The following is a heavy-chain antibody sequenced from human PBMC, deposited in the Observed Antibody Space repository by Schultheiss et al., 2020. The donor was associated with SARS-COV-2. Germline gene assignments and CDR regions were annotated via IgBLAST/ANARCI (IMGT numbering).Heavy chain of an antibody. CDR1: GGSISSGGYY. CDR3: ARSFSVTTQPNWFDP. J-gene: IGHJ5*02. V-gene: IGHV4-39*01. CDR2: IYYSGST. Sequence: SETLSLTCTVSGGSISSGGYYWSWIRQHPGKGLEWIGSIYYSGSTNYNPSLKSRVTISVDTSKNQFSLKLSSVTAADTAVYYCARSFSVTTQPNWFDPWGQGTLVTVSS. D-gene: IGHD4-17*01.